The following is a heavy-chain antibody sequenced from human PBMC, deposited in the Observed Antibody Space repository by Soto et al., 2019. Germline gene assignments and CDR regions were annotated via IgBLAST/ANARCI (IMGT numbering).Heavy chain of an antibody. V-gene: IGHV5-51*01. Sequence: PGESLKISCKGFGDSFTSYWIGWVRQMPGKGLEWMGIIYPGDSDTRYSPSFQGQVTISADKSISTAYLQWSSLKASDTAMYYCARLGRSVPVDFDIWGQGTMVTVSS. CDR2: IYPGDSDT. CDR3: ARLGRSVPVDFDI. D-gene: IGHD1-26*01. CDR1: GDSFTSYW. J-gene: IGHJ3*02.